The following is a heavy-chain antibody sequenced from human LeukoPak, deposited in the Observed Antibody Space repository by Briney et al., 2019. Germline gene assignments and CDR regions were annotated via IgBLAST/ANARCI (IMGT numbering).Heavy chain of an antibody. CDR1: GGSISRYY. D-gene: IGHD3-10*01. CDR3: ARVRGLRITMVRGVIDP. V-gene: IGHV4-59*01. Sequence: SETLSLTCTVSGGSISRYYWSWIRQPPGKGLEWIGNIYYSGSTNYNPSLKSRVTISVDTSKNQFSLKLSSVTAADTAVYYCARVRGLRITMVRGVIDPWGQGTLVTVSS. J-gene: IGHJ5*02. CDR2: IYYSGST.